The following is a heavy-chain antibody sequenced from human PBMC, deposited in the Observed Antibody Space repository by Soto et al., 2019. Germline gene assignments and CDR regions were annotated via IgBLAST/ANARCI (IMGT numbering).Heavy chain of an antibody. CDR3: ARVTTYLMVQGVMSYYFDY. CDR1: GYTFTGYY. Sequence: QVPLVQSGAEVKKPGASVKVSCKASGYTFTGYYMHGVRQAPGQGHEWMGWITPNSGGTNYAQKFQGWATMTRDTSISTAYMELRRLRSDDTAVYYCARVTTYLMVQGVMSYYFDYWGQGTLVTVSS. J-gene: IGHJ4*02. V-gene: IGHV1-2*04. CDR2: ITPNSGGT. D-gene: IGHD3-10*01.